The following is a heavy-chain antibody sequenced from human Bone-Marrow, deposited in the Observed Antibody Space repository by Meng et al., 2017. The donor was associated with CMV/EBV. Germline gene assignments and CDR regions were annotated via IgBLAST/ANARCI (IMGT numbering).Heavy chain of an antibody. Sequence: SVKVSCKASGYVFTGYYMHWVRQAPGQGLEWMGWINPDSGGTNNAQKFQGRVTMTRDTSISTAYMELSRLRSDDTAVYYCARWVYDYNRVPGMDVCGQGTTVTVSS. J-gene: IGHJ6*02. V-gene: IGHV1-2*02. CDR3: ARWVYDYNRVPGMDV. CDR1: GYVFTGYY. D-gene: IGHD4-11*01. CDR2: INPDSGGT.